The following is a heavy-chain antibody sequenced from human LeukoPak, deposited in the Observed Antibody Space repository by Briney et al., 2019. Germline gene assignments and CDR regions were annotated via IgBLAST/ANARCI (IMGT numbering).Heavy chain of an antibody. J-gene: IGHJ5*02. CDR3: ARVFNYYDTSGYYT. V-gene: IGHV1-2*02. CDR1: GYTFTGYF. Sequence: ASVKVSCKASGYTFTGYFLHWVRQAPGQGLEWMGWINPNSGGTTFEQKFQGRVTMTRDTSISTAYMELSRLRSDDTAVYYCARVFNYYDTSGYYTWGQGTLVTVSS. D-gene: IGHD3-22*01. CDR2: INPNSGGT.